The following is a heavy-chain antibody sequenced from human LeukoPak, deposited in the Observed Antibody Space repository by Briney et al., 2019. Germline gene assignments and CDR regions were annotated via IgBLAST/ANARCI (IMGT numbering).Heavy chain of an antibody. CDR2: INSDGSWT. J-gene: IGHJ4*02. CDR1: RFTFSSYD. Sequence: SGGSLRLSCAASRFTFSSYDMTWVRQVPGKGLVWVSHINSDGSWTSYADSVKGRFTISKDNAKNTVYLQMNSLKAEDTAVYYCVSFYETYWGRGTLVTVSS. D-gene: IGHD2/OR15-2a*01. V-gene: IGHV3-74*01. CDR3: VSFYETY.